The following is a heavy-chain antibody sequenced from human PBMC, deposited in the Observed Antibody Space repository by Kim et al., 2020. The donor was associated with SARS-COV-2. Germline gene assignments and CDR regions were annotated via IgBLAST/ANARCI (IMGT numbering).Heavy chain of an antibody. V-gene: IGHV4-61*01. CDR1: GGSVSSGSYY. D-gene: IGHD6-19*01. J-gene: IGHJ6*02. CDR3: AREGVGERSYQQWLGHYYYYGMDV. CDR2: IYYSGST. Sequence: SETLSLTCTVSGGSVSSGSYYWSWIRQPPGKGLEWIGYIYYSGSTNYNPSLKSRVTISVDTSKNQFSLKLSSVTAADTAVYYCAREGVGERSYQQWLGHYYYYGMDVWGQGTTVTVSS.